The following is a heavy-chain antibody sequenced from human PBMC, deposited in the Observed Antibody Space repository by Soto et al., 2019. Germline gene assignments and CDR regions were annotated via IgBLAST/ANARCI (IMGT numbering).Heavy chain of an antibody. J-gene: IGHJ4*01. CDR3: ASIWFGDFDY. D-gene: IGHD3-10*01. CDR2: FHSSGAT. V-gene: IGHV4-30-4*01. CDR1: GGSISSADYY. Sequence: QVQLQESGPGLVKPSQTLSLTCTVSGGSISSADYYWSWIRQPPGKGLEWIGYFHSSGATYKDPSLKSLVTISVDTSQNQIPLKRDSVTAADTAVYYCASIWFGDFDYWGHGTLVTVSS.